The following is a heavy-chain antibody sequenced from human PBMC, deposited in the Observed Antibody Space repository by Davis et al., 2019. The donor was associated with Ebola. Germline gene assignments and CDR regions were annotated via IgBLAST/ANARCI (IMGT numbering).Heavy chain of an antibody. CDR1: VGTFSSYA. J-gene: IGHJ3*02. D-gene: IGHD1-7*01. V-gene: IGHV1-69*13. Sequence: SVTVSCKASVGTFSSYATSWVRQAPRQGLEWMGGIIPIFGTANYAQKFQGRVTITADESTSTAYMELSSLRSEDTAVYYCARLCNWNYVIVCSFDIWGQGTMVTVSS. CDR2: IIPIFGTA. CDR3: ARLCNWNYVIVCSFDI.